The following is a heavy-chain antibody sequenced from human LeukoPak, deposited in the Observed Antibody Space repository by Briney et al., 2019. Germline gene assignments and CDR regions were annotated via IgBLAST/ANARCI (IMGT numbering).Heavy chain of an antibody. D-gene: IGHD4-17*01. Sequence: SETLSLTCTVSGGSISSYYWSWIRQPPGRGLEWIGYIYYSGSTNYNPSLKSRVTISVDTSKNQFSLKLSSVTAADTAVYYCARYGDYGPYNWFDPWGQGTLVTVSS. CDR3: ARYGDYGPYNWFDP. J-gene: IGHJ5*02. V-gene: IGHV4-59*01. CDR2: IYYSGST. CDR1: GGSISSYY.